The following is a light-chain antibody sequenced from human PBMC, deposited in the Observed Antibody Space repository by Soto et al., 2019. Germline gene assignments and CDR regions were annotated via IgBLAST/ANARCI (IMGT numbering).Light chain of an antibody. Sequence: EIVLTQAQATLSVSPGERATLSCRASQTVSRNLAWYQQKPGQAPRILFHGASTRATGAPARFSGSGAGTECTLIVSSLQSEDFAVYFCQQAKYWPWTFGQGTKVYIK. J-gene: IGKJ1*01. CDR2: GAS. V-gene: IGKV3-15*01. CDR1: QTVSRN. CDR3: QQAKYWPWT.